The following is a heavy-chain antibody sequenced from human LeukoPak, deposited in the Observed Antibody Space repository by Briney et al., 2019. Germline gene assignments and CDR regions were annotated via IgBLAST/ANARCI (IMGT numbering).Heavy chain of an antibody. V-gene: IGHV1-18*01. D-gene: IGHD3-22*01. CDR3: ARDRGSSGYPLLGYYYYGMDV. Sequence: ASVNASCKASGYTFTSYGISWVRQAPGQGLEWMGWISAYNGNTNYAQKLQGRVTMTTDTSTSTAYMELRSLRSDDTAVYYCARDRGSSGYPLLGYYYYGMDVWGQGTTVTVSS. J-gene: IGHJ6*02. CDR1: GYTFTSYG. CDR2: ISAYNGNT.